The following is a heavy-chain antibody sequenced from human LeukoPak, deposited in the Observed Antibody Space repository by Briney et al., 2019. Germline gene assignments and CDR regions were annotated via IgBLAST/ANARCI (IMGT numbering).Heavy chain of an antibody. V-gene: IGHV3-23*01. J-gene: IGHJ5*02. D-gene: IGHD2-15*01. CDR2: ISASGGST. CDR1: GFTFSSSA. Sequence: GGSLRLSCAASGFTFSSSAMSWVRPAPGKGLEWVSTISASGGSTYYAVSVKGRFTISRDDSENTLYLQMNSLRAEDTAVYYCAKGGGWFDPWGQGTLVTVSS. CDR3: AKGGGWFDP.